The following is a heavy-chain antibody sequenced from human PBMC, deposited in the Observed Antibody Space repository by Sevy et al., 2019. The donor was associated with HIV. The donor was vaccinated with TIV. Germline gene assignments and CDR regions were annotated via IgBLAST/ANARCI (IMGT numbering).Heavy chain of an antibody. J-gene: IGHJ4*01. CDR3: ARHAFKHGYRPSYFDS. CDR2: IYHTGST. CDR1: GGSISAKNYF. Sequence: SETLSLTCTVSGGSISAKNYFWGWLRQPPGKGLEWIGSIYHTGSTYHTPSLQSRVGISVDTYKKLFSVKLSTVTAADTAVYFCARHAFKHGYRPSYFDSWSHGTLVTVSS. D-gene: IGHD5-18*01. V-gene: IGHV4-39*01.